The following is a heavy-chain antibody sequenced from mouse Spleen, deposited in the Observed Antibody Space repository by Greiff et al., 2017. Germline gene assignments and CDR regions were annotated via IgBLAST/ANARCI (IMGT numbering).Heavy chain of an antibody. D-gene: IGHD5-1*01. CDR2: ISSGSSTI. V-gene: IGHV5-17*01. CDR1: GFTFSDYG. CDR3: ARTGSNSYDY. Sequence: EVKVVESGGGLVKPGGSVKLSCAASGFTFSDYGMHWVRQAPEKGLEWVAYISSGSSTIYYADKVKGRFTISRDNAKNTLFLQMTSLRSEDTAMDYCARTGSNSYDYWGQGTTLTVSS. J-gene: IGHJ2*01.